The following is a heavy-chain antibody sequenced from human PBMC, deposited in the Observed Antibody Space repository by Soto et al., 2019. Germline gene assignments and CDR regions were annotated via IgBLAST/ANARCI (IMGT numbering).Heavy chain of an antibody. CDR2: ISGSGGST. CDR3: AKVYDFWSGYYNLGPNDY. CDR1: GFTFSSYA. V-gene: IGHV3-23*01. Sequence: GGSLRLSCAASGFTFSSYAMSWVRQAPGKGLKWVSAISGSGGSTYYADSVKGRFTISRDNSKNTLYLQMNSLRAEDTAVYYCAKVYDFWSGYYNLGPNDYWGQGTLVTVSS. J-gene: IGHJ4*02. D-gene: IGHD3-3*01.